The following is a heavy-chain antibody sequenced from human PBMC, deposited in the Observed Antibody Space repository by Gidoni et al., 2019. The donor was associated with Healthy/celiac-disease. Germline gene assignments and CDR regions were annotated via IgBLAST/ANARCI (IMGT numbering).Heavy chain of an antibody. V-gene: IGHV3-7*05. Sequence: EVQLVESGGGLVQPGGSLRLSCAASGFTFSSYWMRWVRQAPGKGLEWVANIKQDGSEKYYVDSVKGRFTISRDNAKNSLYLQMNSLRAEDTAVYYCAREARVARIAFDYWGQGTLVTVSS. D-gene: IGHD6-13*01. CDR1: GFTFSSYW. J-gene: IGHJ4*02. CDR2: IKQDGSEK. CDR3: AREARVARIAFDY.